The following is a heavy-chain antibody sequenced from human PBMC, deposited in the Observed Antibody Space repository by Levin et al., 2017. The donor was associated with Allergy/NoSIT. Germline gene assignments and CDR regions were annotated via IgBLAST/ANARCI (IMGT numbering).Heavy chain of an antibody. CDR3: ARGYGAVSPDAFDV. CDR1: GGSISSGDYY. J-gene: IGHJ3*01. D-gene: IGHD3-10*01. Sequence: SETLSLTCTVPGGSISSGDYYWNWIRQPPGKGLEWIGYISYNGNTYYNPSLNSRVTISLDTSKNQVSLKLTSVTAADAAIFYCARGYGAVSPDAFDVWGQGTMVTVSS. CDR2: ISYNGNT. V-gene: IGHV4-30-4*01.